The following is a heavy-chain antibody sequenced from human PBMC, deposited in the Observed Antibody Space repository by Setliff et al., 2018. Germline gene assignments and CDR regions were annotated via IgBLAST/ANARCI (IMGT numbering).Heavy chain of an antibody. CDR3: ARGGGGHDSSGYFEYFQH. Sequence: ASVKVSCKASGYTFTSYYMHWVRQAPGQGLEWMGIINPSGGSTSYAQQFQGSVTMTRDTSTSTVYMELSSLRSEDTAVYYCARGGGGHDSSGYFEYFQHWGQGTLVTVSS. CDR1: GYTFTSYY. J-gene: IGHJ1*01. V-gene: IGHV1-46*01. D-gene: IGHD3-22*01. CDR2: INPSGGST.